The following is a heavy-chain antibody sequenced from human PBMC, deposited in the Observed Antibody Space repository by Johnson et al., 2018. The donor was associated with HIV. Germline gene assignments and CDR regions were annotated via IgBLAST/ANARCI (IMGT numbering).Heavy chain of an antibody. CDR2: ISTNGGST. CDR3: ARARDRSSSRDAFDI. V-gene: IGHV3-64*01. CDR1: GFTFSSYA. D-gene: IGHD6-13*01. Sequence: EVQLVESGGGVVQPGRSLRLSCAASGFTFSSYAMHWVRQAPGKGLDYVSGISTNGGSTYYANSVKGRFTISRDNSKNTLYLQMNSLRAEDTAVYYCARARDRSSSRDAFDIWGQGTMVTVSS. J-gene: IGHJ3*02.